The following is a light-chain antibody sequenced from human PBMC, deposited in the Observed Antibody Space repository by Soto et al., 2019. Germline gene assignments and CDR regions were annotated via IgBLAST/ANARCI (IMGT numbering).Light chain of an antibody. Sequence: QCALPEPASVSWSPGGSITISCTGTSSDVGGYNYVSWYQHHPGKAPKLTIYEVNYRPSGVSNRFSGSKSGNTASLTISGLQAEDEADYYCSSYTSTNNLEVFGTGTKVTVL. CDR2: EVN. J-gene: IGLJ1*01. V-gene: IGLV2-14*01. CDR3: SSYTSTNNLEV. CDR1: SSDVGGYNY.